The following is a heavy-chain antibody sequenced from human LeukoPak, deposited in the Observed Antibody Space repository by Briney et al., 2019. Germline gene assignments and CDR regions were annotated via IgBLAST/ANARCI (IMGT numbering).Heavy chain of an antibody. V-gene: IGHV4-4*07. D-gene: IGHD2-21*02. Sequence: SETLSLTCTVSGGSISSYYWSWIRQPAGKGLEWIGRIYTSGSTNYNPSLKSRVTMSVDTSKNKFSLKLSSVTAADTAVYYCAREGGDIVVVTAILDAFDIWGQGTMVTVSS. CDR3: AREGGDIVVVTAILDAFDI. J-gene: IGHJ3*02. CDR1: GGSISSYY. CDR2: IYTSGST.